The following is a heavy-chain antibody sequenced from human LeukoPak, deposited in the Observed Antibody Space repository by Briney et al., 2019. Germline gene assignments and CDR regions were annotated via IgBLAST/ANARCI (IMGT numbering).Heavy chain of an antibody. V-gene: IGHV4-59*12. D-gene: IGHD2-15*01. CDR2: IYHSGST. CDR3: ARDAPTPYCSGGSCYFDC. J-gene: IGHJ4*02. Sequence: SETLSLTCTVSGGSISTYYWSWIRQPPGKGLKWIGYIYHSGSTDYNPSLKSRVTISLDTSKNQFSLNLSSVTAADTAVYYCARDAPTPYCSGGSCYFDCWGQGTLVTVSS. CDR1: GGSISTYY.